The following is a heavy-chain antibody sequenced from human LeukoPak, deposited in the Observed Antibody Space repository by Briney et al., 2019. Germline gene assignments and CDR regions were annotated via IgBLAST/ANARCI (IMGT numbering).Heavy chain of an antibody. V-gene: IGHV4-38-2*02. CDR3: ARHRGWTAFDY. CDR2: IDHSGST. J-gene: IGHJ4*02. Sequence: PSETLPLTCTVSGYSISSGYYWGWIRQPPGKGLEWTGSIDHSGSTNYNPSLKSRVTISVDTSKNQFSLKLSSVTAADTAVYYCARHRGWTAFDYWGQGTLVTVSS. CDR1: GYSISSGYY. D-gene: IGHD3/OR15-3a*01.